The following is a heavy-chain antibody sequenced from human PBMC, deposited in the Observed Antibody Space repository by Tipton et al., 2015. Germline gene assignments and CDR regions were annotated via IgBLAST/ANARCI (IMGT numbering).Heavy chain of an antibody. CDR3: ARAESHGFKM. V-gene: IGHV3-7*03. Sequence: SLRLSCAASGFTFNTYWMSWVRQAPGKGLEWVANVNEDGSQKYYVDSVRGRFTISRDNTQNSLFLQMNSLKAEDTAVYYCARAESHGFKMCGQGTIVTVSS. CDR2: VNEDGSQK. CDR1: GFTFNTYW. J-gene: IGHJ3*02.